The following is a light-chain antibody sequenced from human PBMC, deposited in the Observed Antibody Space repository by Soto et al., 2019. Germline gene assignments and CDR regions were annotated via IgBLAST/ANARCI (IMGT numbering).Light chain of an antibody. V-gene: IGKV3-11*01. Sequence: EIVLTQSPVTLSLSPGERATLSCRASQSVTNSLAWYQQKPGQAPRLLVYDASNRATGIPTRFSGSGSGTHFTLTISNLEPEDFAVYYCQQHISWPLTFGGGTKVEIK. CDR2: DAS. CDR1: QSVTNS. CDR3: QQHISWPLT. J-gene: IGKJ4*01.